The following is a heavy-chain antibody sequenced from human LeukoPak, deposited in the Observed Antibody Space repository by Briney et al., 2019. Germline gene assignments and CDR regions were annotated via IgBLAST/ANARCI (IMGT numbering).Heavy chain of an antibody. CDR3: AREGGYEDYYYYYMDV. Sequence: GASVKVSCKASGYTFTSFDINWVRQATGQGLEWMGWMNPNSGNTGYAQKFQGRVTMTRNTSITTAYMELSSLRSEDTAVYYCAREGGYEDYYYYYMDVWGKGTTVTVSS. V-gene: IGHV1-8*01. D-gene: IGHD5-12*01. CDR2: MNPNSGNT. J-gene: IGHJ6*03. CDR1: GYTFTSFD.